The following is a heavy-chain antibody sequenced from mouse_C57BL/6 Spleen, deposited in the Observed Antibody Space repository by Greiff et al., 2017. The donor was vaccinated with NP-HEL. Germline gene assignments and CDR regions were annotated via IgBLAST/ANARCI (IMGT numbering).Heavy chain of an antibody. Sequence: LQESGPGLVAPSQSLSITCTVSGFSLTSYAISWVRQPPGKGLEWLGVIWTGGGTNYNSALKSRLSISKDNSKSQVFLKMNSLQTDDTARYYCARITTVVATKAWFAYWGQGTLVTVSA. CDR1: GFSLTSYA. J-gene: IGHJ3*01. D-gene: IGHD1-1*01. V-gene: IGHV2-9-1*01. CDR3: ARITTVVATKAWFAY. CDR2: IWTGGGT.